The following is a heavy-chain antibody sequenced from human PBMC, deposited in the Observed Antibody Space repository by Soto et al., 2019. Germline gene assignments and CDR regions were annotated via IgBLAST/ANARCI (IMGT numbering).Heavy chain of an antibody. CDR1: GFTFDDYT. CDR3: AKDLMAETWYYYGMDV. Sequence: PGGSLRLSCAASGFTFDDYTMHWVRQAPGKGLEWVSLISWDGGSTYYADSVKGRFTISRDNSKNSLYLQMNSLRTEDTALYYCAKDLMAETWYYYGMDVWGQGTTVTV. V-gene: IGHV3-43*01. D-gene: IGHD3-10*01. CDR2: ISWDGGST. J-gene: IGHJ6*02.